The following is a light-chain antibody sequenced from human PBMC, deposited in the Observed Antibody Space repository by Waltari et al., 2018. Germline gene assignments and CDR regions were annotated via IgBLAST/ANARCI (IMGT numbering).Light chain of an antibody. CDR1: QSISSY. V-gene: IGKV1-39*01. CDR2: AAS. J-gene: IGKJ4*01. Sequence: DIQMTQSPSSLSASVGDRVTITCRASQSISSYLNWYQEKPGKAPKLLIYAASSLQRGAPSRFSGSGSGTDFTLTISSLQPEDFATYYGQQSYSTPPLTFGGGTKVGIK. CDR3: QQSYSTPPLT.